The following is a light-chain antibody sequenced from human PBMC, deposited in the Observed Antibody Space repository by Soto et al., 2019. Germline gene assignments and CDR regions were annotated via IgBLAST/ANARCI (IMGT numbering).Light chain of an antibody. V-gene: IGKV1-5*03. Sequence: DIQMTQSPSSLSASVGDRVTITCRASQSISNWLAWYQQKPGRAPRFLIHKASSLESGVPSRFSGSGSGTEFTPTISSLQPDDFATYYCQQYKSYPWTFGQGTKVDIK. CDR2: KAS. CDR3: QQYKSYPWT. J-gene: IGKJ1*01. CDR1: QSISNW.